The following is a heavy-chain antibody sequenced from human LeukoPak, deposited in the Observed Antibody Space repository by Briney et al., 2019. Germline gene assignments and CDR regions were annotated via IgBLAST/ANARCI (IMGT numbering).Heavy chain of an antibody. V-gene: IGHV4-4*02. CDR1: GGSISSSNW. CDR3: ARALPRVRGFMDV. Sequence: RASETLSLTCAVSGGSISSSNWWSWVRQPPGKGLEWIGEIYHSGSTNYNPSLKSRVTISVDTSKNQFSLKLSSVTAADTAVYYCARALPRVRGFMDVWGKGTTVTVSS. D-gene: IGHD3-10*01. J-gene: IGHJ6*03. CDR2: IYHSGST.